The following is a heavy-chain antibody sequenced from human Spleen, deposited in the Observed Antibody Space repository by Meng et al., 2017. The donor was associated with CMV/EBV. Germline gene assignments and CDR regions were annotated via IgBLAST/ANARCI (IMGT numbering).Heavy chain of an antibody. V-gene: IGHV4-4*02. CDR1: GGSISSSNW. Sequence: VCGGSISSSNWWSWVRQPPGKGLEWIGEIYHSGSTNYNPSLKSRVTISVDKSKNQFSLKLSSVTAADTAVYYCARVDSSSGAWFDYWGQGTLVTVSS. CDR3: ARVDSSSGAWFDY. D-gene: IGHD6-6*01. J-gene: IGHJ4*02. CDR2: IYHSGST.